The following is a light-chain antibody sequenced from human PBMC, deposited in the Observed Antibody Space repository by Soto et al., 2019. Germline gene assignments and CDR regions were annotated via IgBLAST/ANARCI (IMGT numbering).Light chain of an antibody. CDR2: EVS. J-gene: IGLJ3*02. CDR3: SSYTSSNTWV. Sequence: QFALTQPASVSGSPGQSITISCTGTNSDIGGYNYVSWYQQHPGKAPKLMIYEVSNRPSGVSYRFSGSKSGNTASLTISGLQAEDEADYYCSSYTSSNTWVFGGGTKVTVL. V-gene: IGLV2-14*01. CDR1: NSDIGGYNY.